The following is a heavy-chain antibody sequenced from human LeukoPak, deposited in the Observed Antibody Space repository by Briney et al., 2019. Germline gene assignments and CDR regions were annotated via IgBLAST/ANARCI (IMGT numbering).Heavy chain of an antibody. CDR1: GGSISSYY. Sequence: SETLSLTCTVSGGSISSYYRSWIRQPPGKGLEWIGYIYYSGSTNYNPSLKSRVTISVDTSKNQFSLKLSSVTAADTAVYYCARLPARGWFDPWGQGTLVTVSS. V-gene: IGHV4-59*01. CDR3: ARLPARGWFDP. D-gene: IGHD3-10*01. CDR2: IYYSGST. J-gene: IGHJ5*02.